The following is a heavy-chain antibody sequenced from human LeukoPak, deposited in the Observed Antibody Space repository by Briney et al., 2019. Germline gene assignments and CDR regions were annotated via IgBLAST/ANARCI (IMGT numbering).Heavy chain of an antibody. Sequence: GGSLRLSCAASGFTFSDYWMHWVRHAPGKGLMWVSRTNKEGTGTTYADSVRGRFTISRDNAKNSLYLQMNSLRAEDTAMYYCARGKGGSGSPLDYWGQGTLVTVSS. CDR3: ARGKGGSGSPLDY. CDR2: TNKEGTGT. V-gene: IGHV3-74*01. CDR1: GFTFSDYW. D-gene: IGHD3-10*01. J-gene: IGHJ4*02.